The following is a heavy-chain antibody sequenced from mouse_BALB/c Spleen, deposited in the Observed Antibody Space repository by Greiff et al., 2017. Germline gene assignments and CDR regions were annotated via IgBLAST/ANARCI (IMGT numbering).Heavy chain of an antibody. Sequence: QVQLKQSGAELAKPGASVKMSCKASGYTFTSYWMHWVKQRPGQGLEWIGYINPSTGYTEYNQKFKDKATLTADKSSSTAYMQLSSLTSEDSAVYYCARSSYGTFAYWGQGTLVTVSA. CDR1: GYTFTSYW. V-gene: IGHV1-7*01. CDR3: ARSSYGTFAY. D-gene: IGHD2-10*01. CDR2: INPSTGYT. J-gene: IGHJ3*01.